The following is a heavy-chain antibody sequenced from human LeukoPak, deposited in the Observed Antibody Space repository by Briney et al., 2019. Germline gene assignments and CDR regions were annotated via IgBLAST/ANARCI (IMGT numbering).Heavy chain of an antibody. D-gene: IGHD3-22*01. CDR3: ARDFASHDSSGYYLKY. J-gene: IGHJ4*02. V-gene: IGHV1-2*02. CDR1: GYTFIGYY. Sequence: ASVKVSCKASGYTFIGYYMHWVRQAPGQGLEWMGWINPNSGGTNYAQKFQGRVAMTRDTSISTAYMELSRLRSDDTAVYYCARDFASHDSSGYYLKYWGQGTLVTVSS. CDR2: INPNSGGT.